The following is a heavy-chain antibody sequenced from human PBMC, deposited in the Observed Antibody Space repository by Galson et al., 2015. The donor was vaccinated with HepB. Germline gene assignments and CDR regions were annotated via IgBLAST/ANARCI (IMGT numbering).Heavy chain of an antibody. D-gene: IGHD3-3*01. Sequence: SLRLSCATSGFRFSGHYMSWIRQAPGKGLEWIAYVTNGGDTTMYYADSVRGRFTISRDNSKNTLYLQMNSLRAEDTAVYYCASPYDFWSGYSYAFDIWGQGTMVTVSS. CDR2: VTNGGDTTM. J-gene: IGHJ3*02. V-gene: IGHV3-11*04. CDR3: ASPYDFWSGYSYAFDI. CDR1: GFRFSGHY.